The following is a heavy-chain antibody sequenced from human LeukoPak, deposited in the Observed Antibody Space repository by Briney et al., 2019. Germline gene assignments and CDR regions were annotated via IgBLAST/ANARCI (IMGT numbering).Heavy chain of an antibody. CDR2: ISGSGGST. Sequence: AGGSLRLSCAASGFTFSSYAMTWVRQAPGKGLEWVSAISGSGGSTYYADSVKGRFTISRDNAKNSLYLQMNSLRAEDTAVYYCAKGYSGSYFDYWGQGTLVTVSS. J-gene: IGHJ4*02. D-gene: IGHD1-26*01. V-gene: IGHV3-23*01. CDR1: GFTFSSYA. CDR3: AKGYSGSYFDY.